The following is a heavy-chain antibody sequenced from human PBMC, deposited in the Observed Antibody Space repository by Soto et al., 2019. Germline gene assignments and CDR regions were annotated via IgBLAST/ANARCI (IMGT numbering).Heavy chain of an antibody. CDR2: VSPDHGNA. V-gene: IGHV1-8*01. CDR1: GYTFTNYD. CDR3: EVTAAGH. J-gene: IGHJ4*02. Sequence: QVQVVQSRAEVKKPGASVKVSCKTSGYTFTNYDINWVRQAPGQGLEWMGGVSPDHGNAGYAPQFQGRITKTSDTPTSTGYMELTNLSSDATAVYFCEVTAAGHWGQGTMVTVSS. D-gene: IGHD2-21*02.